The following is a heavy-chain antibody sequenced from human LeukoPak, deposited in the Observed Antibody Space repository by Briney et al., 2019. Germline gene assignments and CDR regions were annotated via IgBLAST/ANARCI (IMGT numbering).Heavy chain of an antibody. CDR3: ARVGARYGSGSYSAFDI. CDR1: GGSISSYY. D-gene: IGHD3-10*01. V-gene: IGHV4-59*01. J-gene: IGHJ3*02. CDR2: IYYSGST. Sequence: SETLSLTCTVSGGSISSYYWSWIRQPPGKGLEWIGYIYYSGSTNYNPSLKSRVTISVDTSKNQFSLKLSSVTAADTAVYYCARVGARYGSGSYSAFDIWGQGTMVTVSS.